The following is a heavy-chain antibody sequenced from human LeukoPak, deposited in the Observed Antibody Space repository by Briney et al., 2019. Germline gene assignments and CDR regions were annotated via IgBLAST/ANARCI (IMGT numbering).Heavy chain of an antibody. D-gene: IGHD2-15*01. Sequence: PGGSLRLSCAASGFTFSSYSMNWVRQAPWKGLEWVSSISSSSSYIYYADSVKGRFTISRDNAKNSLYLQMNSLRAEDTAVYYCAKDVVVVPRGGYFDYWGQGTLVTVSS. CDR2: ISSSSSYI. V-gene: IGHV3-21*04. CDR1: GFTFSSYS. J-gene: IGHJ4*02. CDR3: AKDVVVVPRGGYFDY.